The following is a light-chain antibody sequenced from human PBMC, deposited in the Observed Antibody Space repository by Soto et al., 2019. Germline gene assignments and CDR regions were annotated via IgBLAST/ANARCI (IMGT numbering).Light chain of an antibody. CDR1: RSDVVGYNF. CDR2: DVS. J-gene: IGLJ2*01. CDR3: CSYAGSYTV. Sequence: QSALTQPRSVSGSPGQSVTISCPGTRSDVVGYNFVSWYQQHPGKAPKLMIYDVSQRPSGVPDRFSGSKSGNTASLTISGLQAEDEADYYCCSYAGSYTVFGGGTKRTVL. V-gene: IGLV2-11*01.